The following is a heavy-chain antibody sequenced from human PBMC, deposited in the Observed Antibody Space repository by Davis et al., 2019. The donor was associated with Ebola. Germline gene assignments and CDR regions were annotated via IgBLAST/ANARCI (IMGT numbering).Heavy chain of an antibody. D-gene: IGHD4-17*01. Sequence: GGSLRLSCAASGFTFSSYGMHWVRQAPGKGLEWVGFIRDDGSNKYYADSVKGRLTISRDISENTLYLQMNNLRDEDTAMYYCVQHGPGDFWYFGLWGRGTLVTVSS. J-gene: IGHJ2*01. V-gene: IGHV3-30*02. CDR2: IRDDGSNK. CDR3: VQHGPGDFWYFGL. CDR1: GFTFSSYG.